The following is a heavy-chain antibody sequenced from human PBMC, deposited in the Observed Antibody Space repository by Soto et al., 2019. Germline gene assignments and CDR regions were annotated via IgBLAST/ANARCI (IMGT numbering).Heavy chain of an antibody. CDR1: GGSINSGGYY. D-gene: IGHD6-13*01. Sequence: QVQLQESGPGLVKPSQTLSLICTVSGGSINSGGYYWNWIRQHPGKGLVWIGYIFYSGSTYYNPFLSSQVTISADTSDNQFSLNLSSVTAADTAVYFCARGSRQSGYSSSWVFDYWGQGNLVNVSS. J-gene: IGHJ4*02. CDR2: IFYSGST. CDR3: ARGSRQSGYSSSWVFDY. V-gene: IGHV4-31*01.